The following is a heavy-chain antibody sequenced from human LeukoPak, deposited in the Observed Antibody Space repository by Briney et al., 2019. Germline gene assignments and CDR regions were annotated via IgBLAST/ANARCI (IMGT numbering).Heavy chain of an antibody. Sequence: SETLSLTCTVSGGSISSYYWSWIRQPPGKGLEWIGYIYYSGSTSYNPSLKSRVTISVDTSKNQFSLKLSSVTAADTAVYYCARDRDLGLYGMDVWGQGTTVTVSS. CDR2: IYYSGST. CDR1: GGSISSYY. V-gene: IGHV4-59*01. CDR3: ARDRDLGLYGMDV. D-gene: IGHD7-27*01. J-gene: IGHJ6*02.